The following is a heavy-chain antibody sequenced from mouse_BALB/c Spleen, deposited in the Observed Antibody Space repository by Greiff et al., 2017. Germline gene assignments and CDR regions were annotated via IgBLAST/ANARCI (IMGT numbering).Heavy chain of an antibody. CDR1: GYAFTNYL. V-gene: IGHV1-54*01. Sequence: QVQLKESGAELVRPGTSVKVSCKASGYAFTNYLIEWVKQRPGQGLEWIGVINPGSGGTNYNEKFKGKATLTADKSSSTAYMQLSSLTSDDSAVYFCARYESSGYWFAYWGQGTLVTVSA. J-gene: IGHJ3*01. CDR2: INPGSGGT. D-gene: IGHD3-1*01. CDR3: ARYESSGYWFAY.